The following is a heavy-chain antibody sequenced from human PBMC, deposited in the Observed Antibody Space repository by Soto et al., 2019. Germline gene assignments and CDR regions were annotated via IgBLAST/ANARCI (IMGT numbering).Heavy chain of an antibody. Sequence: ASVKVSCKASGYKFINHYIHWVRQAPGVGLEWMGMINPNGGGTDYAQKFQGRVTMTTDTYASTVHMELSSLRSEDTAVYFCARDSSVSATSYSFDFCGQGTLVTVSS. D-gene: IGHD3-10*01. CDR2: INPNGGGT. J-gene: IGHJ4*02. CDR1: GYKFINHY. V-gene: IGHV1-46*01. CDR3: ARDSSVSATSYSFDF.